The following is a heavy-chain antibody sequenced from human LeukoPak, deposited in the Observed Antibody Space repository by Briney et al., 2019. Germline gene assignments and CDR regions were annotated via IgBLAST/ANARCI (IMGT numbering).Heavy chain of an antibody. CDR2: ISYDGSNK. CDR1: RFTFSSYA. CDR3: ARDLELAAAGELKPGDTYYYYYGMDV. V-gene: IGHV3-30-3*01. Sequence: PGGSLRLSCAASRFTFSSYAMHWVRQAPGKGLEWVAIISYDGSNKYYADSVKGRFTISRDNSKNTLYLQMNSLRAEDTAVYYCARDLELAAAGELKPGDTYYYYYGMDVWGRGTTVTVSS. D-gene: IGHD6-13*01. J-gene: IGHJ6*02.